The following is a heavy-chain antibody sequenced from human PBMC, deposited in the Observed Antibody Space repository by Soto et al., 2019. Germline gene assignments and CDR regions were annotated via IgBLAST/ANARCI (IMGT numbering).Heavy chain of an antibody. CDR3: VREDDGGDRDYYGLDV. CDR1: GGSISFDHYH. V-gene: IGHV4-30-4*01. Sequence: QVQLQESGPGLVRPSQTLSLTCTVSGGSISFDHYHWTWIRQPAGKGLEWIGYIHYSGSVYYNPSLQSRVSMSVHTSKILFSLKLSSVTAADTAVYFCVREDDGGDRDYYGLDVWGQGTTVTVSS. D-gene: IGHD2-21*02. J-gene: IGHJ6*02. CDR2: IHYSGSV.